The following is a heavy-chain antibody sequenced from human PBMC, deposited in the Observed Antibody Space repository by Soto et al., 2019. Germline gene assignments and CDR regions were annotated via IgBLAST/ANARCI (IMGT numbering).Heavy chain of an antibody. CDR2: ISSNGGTT. CDR3: VRRVSGNYDY. V-gene: IGHV3-64*01. CDR1: GFTFSSYD. D-gene: IGHD1-7*01. J-gene: IGHJ4*02. Sequence: EVQLAESGGGMVQPGGSLRLSCVASGFTFSSYDMHWVRQAPGKGLEYVSSISSNGGTTYYGNSVKGRFTISRDNSKNTLYPHMGSLRAADMAVYYCVRRVSGNYDYWGQGTLVTVSS.